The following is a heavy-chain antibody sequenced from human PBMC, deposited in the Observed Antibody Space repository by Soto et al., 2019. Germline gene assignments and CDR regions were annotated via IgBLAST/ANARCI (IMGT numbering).Heavy chain of an antibody. CDR2: IIPIFGTA. V-gene: IGHV1-69*13. J-gene: IGHJ6*02. D-gene: IGHD3-22*01. CDR3: ARKHSSVSFSPLGYYGMDV. CDR1: GYTFTNSD. Sequence: SVKVSCKASGYTFTNSDINWVRQAPGQGLEWMGGIIPIFGTANYAQKFQGRVTITADESTSTAYMELSSLRSEDTAVYYCARKHSSVSFSPLGYYGMDVCGQGTTVTVSS.